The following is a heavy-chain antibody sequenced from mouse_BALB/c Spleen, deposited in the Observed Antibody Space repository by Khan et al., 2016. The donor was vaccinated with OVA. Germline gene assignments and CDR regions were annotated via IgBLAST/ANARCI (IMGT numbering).Heavy chain of an antibody. CDR2: IWGGGGT. CDR1: GFSLPRYN. CDR3: ARAYYGYDGYYAMDY. Sequence: QVQLKESGPGLVSPSQSLSITCTVSGFSLPRYNIHWVRQPPGKGLEWLGMIWGGGGTDYYSTPKSRLSISKDNSKSQVFLKMNRLQTDDTALYYCARAYYGYDGYYAMDYWGQGTSVTVSS. V-gene: IGHV2-6-4*01. D-gene: IGHD2-14*01. J-gene: IGHJ4*01.